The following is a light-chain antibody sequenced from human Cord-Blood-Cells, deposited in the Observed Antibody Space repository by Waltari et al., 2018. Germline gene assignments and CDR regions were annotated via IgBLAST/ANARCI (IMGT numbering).Light chain of an antibody. V-gene: IGKV4-1*01. J-gene: IGKJ1*01. CDR3: QQYYSTPWT. CDR1: QSVLYSSNNKNY. CDR2: WAS. Sequence: DIVMTQSPDSLAVSLGERATINCKSSQSVLYSSNNKNYLAWYQQKPGQPPKLLIYWASTRESGVPDRFSGSRSGTDFTLTISNLQAEDVAVYYCQQYYSTPWTFGQGTKVEIK.